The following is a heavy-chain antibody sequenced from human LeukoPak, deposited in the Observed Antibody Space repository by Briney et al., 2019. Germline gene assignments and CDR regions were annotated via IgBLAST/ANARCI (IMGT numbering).Heavy chain of an antibody. CDR1: GFTFSSYA. CDR3: ARDFRRVSYYFDY. Sequence: GGSLRLSCAASGFTFSSYAMHWVRQAPGKGLEWVAVISYDGSNKYYADSVKGRFTISRDNSKNTLYLQMNSLRAEDTAVYYCARDFRRVSYYFDYWGQGTLVTVSS. D-gene: IGHD1-26*01. J-gene: IGHJ4*02. V-gene: IGHV3-30-3*01. CDR2: ISYDGSNK.